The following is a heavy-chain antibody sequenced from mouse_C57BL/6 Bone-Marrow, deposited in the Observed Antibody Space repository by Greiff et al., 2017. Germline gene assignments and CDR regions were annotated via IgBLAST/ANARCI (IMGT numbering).Heavy chain of an antibody. V-gene: IGHV1-69*01. CDR2: IDPSDSYS. Sequence: VQLQQPGAELVMPGASVKLSCKASGYTFTSYWMHWVKQRPGQGLEWIGEIDPSDSYSNYNQKFKGKSTLTVDKSSSTAYMQLSRLTSEDSAVYYCAREGITTVVAHFDYWGQGTTLTVSS. CDR1: GYTFTSYW. J-gene: IGHJ2*01. D-gene: IGHD1-1*01. CDR3: AREGITTVVAHFDY.